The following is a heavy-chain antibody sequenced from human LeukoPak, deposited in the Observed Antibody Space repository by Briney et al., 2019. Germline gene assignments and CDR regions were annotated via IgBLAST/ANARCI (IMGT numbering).Heavy chain of an antibody. J-gene: IGHJ4*02. Sequence: GASVKVSCKASGYNFNSHGIIWVRQAPGQGLEWMGWISTYNGNTNYAQKFQGRVTMTTDTSTSTVSMELRSLRSDDTALYYCARDGWRGYSGYRFDYWGQGTLVTVSS. V-gene: IGHV1-18*04. CDR1: GYNFNSHG. CDR2: ISTYNGNT. D-gene: IGHD5-12*01. CDR3: ARDGWRGYSGYRFDY.